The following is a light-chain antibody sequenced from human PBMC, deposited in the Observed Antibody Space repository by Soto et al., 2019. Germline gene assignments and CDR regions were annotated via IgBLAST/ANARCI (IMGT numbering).Light chain of an antibody. CDR1: QSVSSTY. CDR3: HQYSCPPNT. J-gene: IGKJ1*01. Sequence: VLSQSTGTLSLSPGERATLSCRASQSVSSTYLAWYQQRPGEAPRLLIYGASRRATGSPDRISGSASGTDFTITSSILEAEDVVVYCWHQYSCPPNTFGHGTKVDIK. CDR2: GAS. V-gene: IGKV3-20*01.